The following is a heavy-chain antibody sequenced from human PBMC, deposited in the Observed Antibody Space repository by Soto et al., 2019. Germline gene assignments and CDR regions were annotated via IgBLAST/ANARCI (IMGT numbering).Heavy chain of an antibody. J-gene: IGHJ3*02. CDR3: AQGWVTGTTGAFDI. Sequence: PSETLSLTCTVSGGSISSGGYYWSWIRQHPGKGLEWIGYIYYSGSTYYNPSLKSRVTISVDTSKNQFSLKLSSVTAADTAVYYCAQGWVTGTTGAFDIWGQGTMVTVSS. CDR2: IYYSGST. V-gene: IGHV4-31*03. D-gene: IGHD1-7*01. CDR1: GGSISSGGYY.